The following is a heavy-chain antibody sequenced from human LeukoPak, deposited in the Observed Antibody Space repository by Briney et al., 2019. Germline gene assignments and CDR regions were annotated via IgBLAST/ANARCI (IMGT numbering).Heavy chain of an antibody. V-gene: IGHV7-4-1*02. CDR2: INTNTGNP. J-gene: IGHJ1*01. CDR1: GYTFTSYA. D-gene: IGHD3-10*01. Sequence: ASVKVSCKASGYTFTSYAMNWVRQAPGQGLEWMGWINTNTGNPTYAQGFTGRFVFSLDTSVSTAYLQISSLKAEDTAVYYCARPGYYHGSGSYRASEYFQHWGQGTLVTVSS. CDR3: ARPGYYHGSGSYRASEYFQH.